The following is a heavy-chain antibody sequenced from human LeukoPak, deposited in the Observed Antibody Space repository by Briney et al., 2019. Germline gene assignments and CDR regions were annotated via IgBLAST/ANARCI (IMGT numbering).Heavy chain of an antibody. CDR2: IWYDGSNK. CDR3: AREGYYDSSGKVDY. D-gene: IGHD3-22*01. J-gene: IGHJ4*02. Sequence: GGSLRLSCAASGFTFSSYGMHWVRQAPGKGLEWVAVIWYDGSNKYYADSVKGRFTISRDNSKNTLYLQMNSLRAEDTAVYYCAREGYYDSSGKVDYWGQGTLVTVSS. CDR1: GFTFSSYG. V-gene: IGHV3-33*01.